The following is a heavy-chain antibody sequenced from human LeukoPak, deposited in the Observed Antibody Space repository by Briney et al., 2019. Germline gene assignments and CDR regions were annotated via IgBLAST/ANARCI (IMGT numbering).Heavy chain of an antibody. Sequence: GGSLRLSCAASGLTFSDHFMDWVRQAPGKGLEWVGRTRNKANSYTTEYAASVKGRFTISRDDSKNSLCLHMNSLRAEDTAVYYCAREANYYDSSWFDYWGQGTLVTVSS. CDR3: AREANYYDSSWFDY. D-gene: IGHD3-22*01. CDR2: TRNKANSYTT. CDR1: GLTFSDHF. V-gene: IGHV3-72*01. J-gene: IGHJ4*02.